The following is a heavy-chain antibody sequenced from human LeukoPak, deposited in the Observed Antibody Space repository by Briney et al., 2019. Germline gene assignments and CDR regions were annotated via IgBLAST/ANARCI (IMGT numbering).Heavy chain of an antibody. CDR2: IYSSGST. CDR1: GGSISNGTYY. Sequence: KSSETLSLTCTVSGGSISNGTYYWTWIRQPAGKSLEWLGCIYSSGSTNYNPSLKSRVTISADTSKNQFSLTQTSVTAADTAVYYCARGPPDFYNSGSYYNGYNWFDSWGQGTLVTVSS. D-gene: IGHD3-10*01. V-gene: IGHV4-61*02. CDR3: ARGPPDFYNSGSYYNGYNWFDS. J-gene: IGHJ5*01.